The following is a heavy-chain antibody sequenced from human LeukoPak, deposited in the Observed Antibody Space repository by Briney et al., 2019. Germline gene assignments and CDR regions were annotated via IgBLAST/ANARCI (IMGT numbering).Heavy chain of an antibody. J-gene: IGHJ4*02. CDR1: GGSISSYY. D-gene: IGHD1-7*01. CDR3: ASPLTGTTLIFDY. V-gene: IGHV4-59*01. Sequence: PSETLSLTCTVSGGSISSYYWSWIRQPPGKGLECIGYIYYSGSTSYNPSLKSRVTISVDTSKNQFSLKLSSVTAADTAVYYCASPLTGTTLIFDYWGQGTLVTVSS. CDR2: IYYSGST.